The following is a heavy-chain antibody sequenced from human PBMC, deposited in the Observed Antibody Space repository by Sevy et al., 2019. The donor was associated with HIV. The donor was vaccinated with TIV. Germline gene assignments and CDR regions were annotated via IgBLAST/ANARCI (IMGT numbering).Heavy chain of an antibody. Sequence: ASVKVSCKASGYTFTSYAMNWVRQAPGQGLEWMGWINTNTGNPTYAEGFTGRFVFSLDTSVSTAYLQISSLKAEDTAVYYCARAGVVAACDWFDPWGQGTLVTVSS. CDR2: INTNTGNP. CDR1: GYTFTSYA. CDR3: ARAGVVAACDWFDP. V-gene: IGHV7-4-1*02. D-gene: IGHD2-15*01. J-gene: IGHJ5*02.